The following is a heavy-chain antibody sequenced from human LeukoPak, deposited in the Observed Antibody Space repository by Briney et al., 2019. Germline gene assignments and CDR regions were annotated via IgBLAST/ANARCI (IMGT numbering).Heavy chain of an antibody. V-gene: IGHV4-34*01. Sequence: PSETLSLTCAVYGGSFSGYYWSWIRQPPGKGLEWIGEINHSGSTNYNPSLKSRVTISVDTSKNQFSLKLSSVTAADTAVYYCARDRVPYSSGWQPFQHWGQGTLVTVSS. D-gene: IGHD6-19*01. CDR3: ARDRVPYSSGWQPFQH. CDR2: INHSGST. J-gene: IGHJ1*01. CDR1: GGSFSGYY.